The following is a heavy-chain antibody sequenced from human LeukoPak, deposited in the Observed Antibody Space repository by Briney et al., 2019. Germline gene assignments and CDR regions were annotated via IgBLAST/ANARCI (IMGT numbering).Heavy chain of an antibody. J-gene: IGHJ4*02. Sequence: GGSLRLSCAASGFTFSSYEMNWVRQAPGKGLEWVSSISSSSSYIYYADSVKGRFTISRDNAKNSLYLQMNSLRAEDTAVYYCARGEVVVVPAALDYWGQGTLVTVSS. D-gene: IGHD2-2*01. CDR2: ISSSSSYI. CDR1: GFTFSSYE. V-gene: IGHV3-21*01. CDR3: ARGEVVVVPAALDY.